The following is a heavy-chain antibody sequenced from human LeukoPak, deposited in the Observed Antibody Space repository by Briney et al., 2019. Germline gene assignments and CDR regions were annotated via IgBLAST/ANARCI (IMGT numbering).Heavy chain of an antibody. CDR3: ASGTTDIVVVPATLRNYYFDY. V-gene: IGHV1-69*06. CDR2: IFPMFGTA. CDR1: GGTFSSYE. D-gene: IGHD2-2*01. Sequence: SVKVSCKASGGTFSSYEISWVRQAPGQGLEWMGGIFPMFGTAKYAQKFQGRVTITADKSTSTAYMELSSLRSEDTAVHYCASGTTDIVVVPATLRNYYFDYWGQGTLVTVSS. J-gene: IGHJ4*02.